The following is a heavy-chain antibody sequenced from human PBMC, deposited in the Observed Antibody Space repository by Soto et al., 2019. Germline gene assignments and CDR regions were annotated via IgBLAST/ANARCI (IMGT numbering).Heavy chain of an antibody. CDR1: GYVMSNGYH. V-gene: IGHV4-38-2*01. CDR3: TRIYCTTTSCLINGMDV. Sequence: KPSETLSLSCAVSGYVMSNGYHGGWIRQPPGKELEWIGTISHSGDTYYNPSLKSRVTISIDTAKNHLSLILSSVTAADTATYYCTRIYCTTTSCLINGMDVWGQRTTVTVSS. J-gene: IGHJ6*02. D-gene: IGHD2-2*01. CDR2: ISHSGDT.